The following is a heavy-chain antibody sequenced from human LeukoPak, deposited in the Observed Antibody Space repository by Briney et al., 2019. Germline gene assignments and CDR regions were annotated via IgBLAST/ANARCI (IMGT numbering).Heavy chain of an antibody. V-gene: IGHV3-21*04. CDR2: ISSSSSYI. Sequence: GGSLRLSCAASGFTFSSYSMNWVRQAPGKGLEWVSSISSSSSYIYYADSVKGRFTISRDNAKNSLYLQMNSLRAEDTALYYCAKAYRHGYTYDDWFDPWGQGTLVTVSS. CDR3: AKAYRHGYTYDDWFDP. CDR1: GFTFSSYS. J-gene: IGHJ5*02. D-gene: IGHD5-18*01.